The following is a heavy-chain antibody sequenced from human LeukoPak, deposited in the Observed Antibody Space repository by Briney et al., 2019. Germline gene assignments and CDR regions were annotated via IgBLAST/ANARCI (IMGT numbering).Heavy chain of an antibody. J-gene: IGHJ4*02. CDR2: IYSSGST. V-gene: IGHV4-61*02. D-gene: IGHD3-9*01. Sequence: MASETLSLTCTVSGGSISSGSYYWNWIRQPAGKGLEWIGRIYSSGSTNYNPSLKSRVTISVDTSKNQFSLKLSSVTAADTAVYYCAGPGGYFDWLPHGYWGQGTLVTVSS. CDR1: GGSISSGSYY. CDR3: AGPGGYFDWLPHGY.